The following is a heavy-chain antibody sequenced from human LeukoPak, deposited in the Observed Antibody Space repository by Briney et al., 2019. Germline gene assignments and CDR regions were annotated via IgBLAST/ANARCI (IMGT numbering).Heavy chain of an antibody. CDR3: SRSLDY. V-gene: IGHV3-7*01. CDR2: IKQDGSEK. CDR1: GFPFSGSW. J-gene: IGHJ4*02. Sequence: TGGSLRLSCAASGFPFSGSWMDWVRQAPGKRMEWVANIKQDGSEKHYADSVKGRFTISRDNAKNSLFLQMSGLRAEDTAVYYCSRSLDYWGQGALVTVSS.